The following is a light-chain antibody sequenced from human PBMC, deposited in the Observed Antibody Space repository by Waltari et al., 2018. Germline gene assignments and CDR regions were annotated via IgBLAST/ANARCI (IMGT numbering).Light chain of an antibody. V-gene: IGKV2-28*01. J-gene: IGKJ2*01. CDR1: QSLLHSVGHNY. CDR3: MQALQTPRT. CDR2: LGS. Sequence: EIVLTQSPLSLPVTPGEPASISCRPNQSLLHSVGHNYLDWYLQKPGQSPQLLIYLGSSRASGVPDRFSGGGSGTDFTLKVSRVEAEDVGVYYCMQALQTPRTFGQGTKLEIK.